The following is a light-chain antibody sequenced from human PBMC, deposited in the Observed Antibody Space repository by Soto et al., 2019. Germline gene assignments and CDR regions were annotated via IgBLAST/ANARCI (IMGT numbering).Light chain of an antibody. J-gene: IGKJ3*01. CDR2: DAS. V-gene: IGKV3-11*01. Sequence: EIVLTQSPATLSLSPGERATLSCRASQSVSTYLAWYQQKPGQAPRLLIYDASNRATGIPARFSGSGSGTDFTLTISSLEPEDFALYYFQQRSNWPPFTFGPGTKVDIK. CDR1: QSVSTY. CDR3: QQRSNWPPFT.